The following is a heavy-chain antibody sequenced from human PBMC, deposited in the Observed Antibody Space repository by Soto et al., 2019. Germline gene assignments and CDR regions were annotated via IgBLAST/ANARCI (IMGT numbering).Heavy chain of an antibody. Sequence: SETLSLTCTVSGGSISSSSYYWGWIRQPPGKGLEWIGSIYYSGSTYYNPSLKSRVTISVDTSKNQFSLKLSSVTAADTAVYYCARIGSYFPFDYWGQGTLVTVS. V-gene: IGHV4-39*01. CDR2: IYYSGST. J-gene: IGHJ4*02. D-gene: IGHD1-26*01. CDR1: GGSISSSSYY. CDR3: ARIGSYFPFDY.